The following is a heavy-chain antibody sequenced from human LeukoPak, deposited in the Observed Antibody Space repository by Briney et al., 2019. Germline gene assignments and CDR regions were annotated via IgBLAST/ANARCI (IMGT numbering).Heavy chain of an antibody. D-gene: IGHD6-13*01. Sequence: PGGSLRLSCAASGFTFSSYAMTWVRQAPGKGLEWVSAISGSGGSTYYADSVKGRFTISRDNSKNTLYLQMNSLRAEDTAVYYCARTSSSSWKYFDYWGQGTLVTVSS. CDR3: ARTSSSSWKYFDY. CDR2: ISGSGGST. J-gene: IGHJ4*02. CDR1: GFTFSSYA. V-gene: IGHV3-23*01.